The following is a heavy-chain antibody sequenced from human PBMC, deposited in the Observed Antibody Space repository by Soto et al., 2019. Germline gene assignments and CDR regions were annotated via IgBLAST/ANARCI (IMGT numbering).Heavy chain of an antibody. CDR1: GGSISSSSYY. V-gene: IGHV4-39*01. CDR3: ARQSPSRAAIKY. J-gene: IGHJ4*02. D-gene: IGHD5-18*01. Sequence: SETLSLTCTVSGGSISSSSYYWGWIRQPPGKGLEWIGSIYYSGSTYYNPSLKSRVTISVDTSKNQFSLKLSSVTAADTAVYYCARQSPSRAAIKYWGQGTLVTVSS. CDR2: IYYSGST.